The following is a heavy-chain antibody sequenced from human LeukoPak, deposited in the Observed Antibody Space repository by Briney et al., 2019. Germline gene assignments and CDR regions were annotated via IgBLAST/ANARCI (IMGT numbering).Heavy chain of an antibody. V-gene: IGHV3-48*01. CDR1: GFTFSSSS. Sequence: GGSLRLSCAASGFTFSSSSMTWVRQAPGKGLEWVSYISSSSSTIYYADSVKGRFTISRDNAKNSLYLQMNSLRAEDTAVYYCAREGDYGETDYWGQGTLVTVSS. CDR2: ISSSSSTI. J-gene: IGHJ4*02. CDR3: AREGDYGETDY. D-gene: IGHD4-17*01.